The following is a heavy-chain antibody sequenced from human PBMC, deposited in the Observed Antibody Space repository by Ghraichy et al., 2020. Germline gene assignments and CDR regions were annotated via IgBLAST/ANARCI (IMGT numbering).Heavy chain of an antibody. D-gene: IGHD1-26*01. CDR2: MNPNSGNT. CDR1: GAPVYRSH. Sequence: ASVKVSCKICGAPVYRSHIHRVRLPSAQGQEWMGWMNPNSGNTGYAQKFQGRVTITRNTSISTAYMELSSLRSEDTAVYYCARSGSYPANYYGMDVWGQGTTVTVSS. CDR3: ARSGSYPANYYGMDV. V-gene: IGHV1-8*03. J-gene: IGHJ6*02.